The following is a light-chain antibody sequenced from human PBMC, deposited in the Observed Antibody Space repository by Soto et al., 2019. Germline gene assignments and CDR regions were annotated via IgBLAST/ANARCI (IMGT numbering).Light chain of an antibody. J-gene: IGKJ2*01. V-gene: IGKV3-20*01. CDR2: GAS. Sequence: EIVLTQSPGTLSLSPGERATLSCRASQSVSRNYLAWYQQKPGQAPRLLIYGASSRANGIPDRFSGSGSGTDFTLTISRLEPEDFAVYYCQQYGNSPPYTFGQGTKLEIK. CDR3: QQYGNSPPYT. CDR1: QSVSRNY.